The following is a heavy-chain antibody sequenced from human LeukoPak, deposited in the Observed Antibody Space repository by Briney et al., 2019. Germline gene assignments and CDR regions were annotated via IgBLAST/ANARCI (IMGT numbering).Heavy chain of an antibody. Sequence: PGGSLRLSCAASGFAFSSYGMNWVRQAPGKGLEWVSAISGSGGSAYHADSVKGRFTISRDNSKNTLYLQMNSLRAEDMAVYYCARDYGSGTSYYYYMDVWGKGTTVTISS. CDR1: GFAFSSYG. V-gene: IGHV3-23*01. D-gene: IGHD3-10*01. CDR2: ISGSGGSA. CDR3: ARDYGSGTSYYYYMDV. J-gene: IGHJ6*03.